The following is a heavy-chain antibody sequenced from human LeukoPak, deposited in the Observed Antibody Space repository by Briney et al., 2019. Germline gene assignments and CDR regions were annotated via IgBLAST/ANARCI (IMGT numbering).Heavy chain of an antibody. Sequence: GASVKVSCKASGYTFTGYYMHWVRQAPGQGLEWMGWINPNSGGTNYAQKFQGWVTMTRDTSISTAYMELSRLRSGDTAVYYCARAAVLRYFDWSHHTNWFDPWGQGTLVTVSS. CDR3: ARAAVLRYFDWSHHTNWFDP. CDR1: GYTFTGYY. V-gene: IGHV1-2*04. CDR2: INPNSGGT. J-gene: IGHJ5*02. D-gene: IGHD3-9*01.